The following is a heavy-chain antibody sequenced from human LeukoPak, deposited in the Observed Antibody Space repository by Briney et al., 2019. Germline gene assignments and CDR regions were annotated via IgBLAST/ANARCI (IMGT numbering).Heavy chain of an antibody. D-gene: IGHD3-10*01. CDR2: IYHSGST. Sequence: SETLSLTCTVSGVSISSSSYYWGWIRQPPGKGLEWIGSIYHSGSTYYNPSLKSRVTISVDTSKNQFSLKLSSVTAADTAVYYCARAVVRGVISLDYWGQGTLVTVSS. CDR3: ARAVVRGVISLDY. V-gene: IGHV4-39*01. CDR1: GVSISSSSYY. J-gene: IGHJ4*02.